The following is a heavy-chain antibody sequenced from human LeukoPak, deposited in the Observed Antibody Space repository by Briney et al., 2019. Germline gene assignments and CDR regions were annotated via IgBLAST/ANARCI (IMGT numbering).Heavy chain of an antibody. D-gene: IGHD3-22*01. Sequence: SETLSLTCTVSGASISTYYWGWIRQPPEKRPEWIGHISYSGGTNYNPSLKSRVTISMDTSKSQFSLNLSSVTAADTAVYYCARVPDTSGYFYYFDYWGRGTLVTVSS. CDR2: ISYSGGT. J-gene: IGHJ4*02. CDR1: GASISTYY. CDR3: ARVPDTSGYFYYFDY. V-gene: IGHV4-59*01.